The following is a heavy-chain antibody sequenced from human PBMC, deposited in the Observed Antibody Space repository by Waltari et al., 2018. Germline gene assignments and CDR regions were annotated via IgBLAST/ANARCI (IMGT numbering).Heavy chain of an antibody. CDR1: CGPISPNYT. CDR3: GRIAFGDDGGYFQH. J-gene: IGHJ1*01. V-gene: IGHV4-39*01. Sequence: QLQLQESGPGLVKPSETLSPTCTVPCGPISPNYTWGWIGQPPGKGPEGMGNTQYRGSTFYNPSLKSRVTISLDTSKNQFSLRLSSVGAADTAVYFCGRIAFGDDGGYFQHWGQGTLVTVSS. D-gene: IGHD4-17*01. CDR2: TQYRGST.